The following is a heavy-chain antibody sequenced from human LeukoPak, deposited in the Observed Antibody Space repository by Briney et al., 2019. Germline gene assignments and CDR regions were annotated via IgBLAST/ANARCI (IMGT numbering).Heavy chain of an antibody. D-gene: IGHD4-17*01. J-gene: IGHJ4*02. Sequence: PGGSLKLSCAASGFTFSGSAMHWVRQASGKGLEWVGRIRTKANSYATVYAASVNGRFTTSRDDSKNTAYLQMSSLKTEDTAVYYCTSYPTTVTKYYFDYWGQGTLVTVSS. CDR2: IRTKANSYAT. CDR3: TSYPTTVTKYYFDY. V-gene: IGHV3-73*01. CDR1: GFTFSGSA.